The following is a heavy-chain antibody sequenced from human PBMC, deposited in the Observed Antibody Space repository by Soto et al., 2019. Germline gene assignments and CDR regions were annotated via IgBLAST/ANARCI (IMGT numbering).Heavy chain of an antibody. V-gene: IGHV4-31*03. Sequence: PSETLSLTCTVSGGSIRSGGYYWSWVRQNPXRGLEWIGNIYYSGNTYYNPSLKSRLTISVDTSKNQFSLNLSSVTAADTAVYYCARDRLMATAGTARHYFGLDVWGQGTTGTVSS. CDR1: GGSIRSGGYY. J-gene: IGHJ6*02. CDR3: ARDRLMATAGTARHYFGLDV. D-gene: IGHD5-18*01. CDR2: IYYSGNT.